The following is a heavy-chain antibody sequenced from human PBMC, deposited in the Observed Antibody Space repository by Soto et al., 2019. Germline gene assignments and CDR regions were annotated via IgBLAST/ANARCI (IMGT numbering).Heavy chain of an antibody. CDR3: ARDARGDEAPMDY. CDR2: FDPEDGET. CDR1: GYTLTELS. Sequence: ASVKVSCKVSGYTLTELSMHWVRQAPGKGLEWMGGFDPEDGETTYAQKFQGWVTMTRDTSISTAYMELSRLRSDDTAVYYCARDARGDEAPMDYWGQGTLVTVSS. V-gene: IGHV1-24*01. D-gene: IGHD3-10*01. J-gene: IGHJ4*02.